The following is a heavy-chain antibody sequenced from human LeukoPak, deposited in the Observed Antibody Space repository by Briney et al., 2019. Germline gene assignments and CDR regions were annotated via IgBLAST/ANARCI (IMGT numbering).Heavy chain of an antibody. Sequence: GSSVKVSCKASGGTFSSYAISWVRQAPGQGLEWMGRIIPIFGTANYAQKFQGRVTITADESTSTAYMELSSLRSEDTAVYYCARDPGYYCGGDCLNYSWGQGTLVTVSS. V-gene: IGHV1-69*15. CDR1: GGTFSSYA. J-gene: IGHJ4*02. CDR2: IIPIFGTA. D-gene: IGHD2-21*01. CDR3: ARDPGYYCGGDCLNYS.